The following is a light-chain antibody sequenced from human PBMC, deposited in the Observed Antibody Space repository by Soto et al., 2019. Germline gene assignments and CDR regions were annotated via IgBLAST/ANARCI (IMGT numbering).Light chain of an antibody. Sequence: EIVMTQSPATLSVSPGERATLSCRASQSVSSNLAWYQQKPGQAPRLLIYAASTRATGLPARFSGSGSGTEFSLTISSLQSEDFAVYYCQQYDTRPPWTFGQGTKVDIK. CDR1: QSVSSN. V-gene: IGKV3-15*01. J-gene: IGKJ1*01. CDR3: QQYDTRPPWT. CDR2: AAS.